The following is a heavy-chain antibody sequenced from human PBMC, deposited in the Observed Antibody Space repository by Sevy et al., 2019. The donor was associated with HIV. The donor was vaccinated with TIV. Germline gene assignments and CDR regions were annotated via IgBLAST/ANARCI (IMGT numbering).Heavy chain of an antibody. CDR3: TREGRYCSSTSCYYFDY. J-gene: IGHJ4*02. V-gene: IGHV3-49*04. Sequence: GGSLRLPCTASGFTFGDYAMSWVRQAPGKGLEWVGFIRSKAYGGTTEYAASVKGRFTISRDDSKSIAYLQMNSLKTEDTAVYYCTREGRYCSSTSCYYFDYWGQGTLVTVSS. CDR2: IRSKAYGGTT. D-gene: IGHD2-2*01. CDR1: GFTFGDYA.